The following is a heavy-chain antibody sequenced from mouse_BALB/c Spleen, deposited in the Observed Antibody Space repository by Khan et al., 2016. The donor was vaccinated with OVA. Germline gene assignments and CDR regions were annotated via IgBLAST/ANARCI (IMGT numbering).Heavy chain of an antibody. J-gene: IGHJ2*01. Sequence: VQLQQSGPGLVKPSQSLSLTCTVTGYSITSDYAWNWIRQFPGNKLEWMGYISYSGSTSYNPSLKSRISITRDTSKNQFFLQLNSVTTEDTATYYCARETLLWGQGTTLTVSS. CDR1: GYSITSDYA. CDR3: ARETLL. CDR2: ISYSGST. D-gene: IGHD1-1*01. V-gene: IGHV3-2*02.